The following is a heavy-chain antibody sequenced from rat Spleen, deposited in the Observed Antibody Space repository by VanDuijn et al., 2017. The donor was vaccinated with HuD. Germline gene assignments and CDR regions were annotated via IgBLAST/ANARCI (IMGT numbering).Heavy chain of an antibody. CDR2: INSEGTT. V-gene: IGHV3-3*01. J-gene: IGHJ2*01. CDR1: FYSITSSYR. Sequence: EVQLQESGPGLVKPSQSLSLTCPVTFYSITSSYRWSWIRKFPGNKLEWMGYINSEGTTNYNPSLKSRISITRDTSKNQFFLQLNSVTTEDTATYYCARYKRYYFDYWGQGVMVTVSS. CDR3: ARYKRYYFDY. D-gene: IGHD1-10*01.